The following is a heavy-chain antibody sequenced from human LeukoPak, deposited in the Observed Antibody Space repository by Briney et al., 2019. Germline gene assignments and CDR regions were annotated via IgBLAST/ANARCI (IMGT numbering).Heavy chain of an antibody. J-gene: IGHJ6*02. CDR2: INHSGST. D-gene: IGHD2-2*01. Sequence: SETLSLTCAVYGGSFSGYYWSWIRQLPGKGLEWIGEINHSGSTNYNPSLKSRVTISVDTSKNQFSLKLSSVTAADTAVYYCARGGYCSSTSCPPYYYYYGMDVWGQGTTVTVSS. V-gene: IGHV4-34*01. CDR3: ARGGYCSSTSCPPYYYYYGMDV. CDR1: GGSFSGYY.